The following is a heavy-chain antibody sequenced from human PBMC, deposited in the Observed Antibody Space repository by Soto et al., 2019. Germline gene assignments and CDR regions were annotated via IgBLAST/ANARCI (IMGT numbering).Heavy chain of an antibody. CDR1: GYTFTGYY. Sequence: ASVTVSCEASGYTFTGYYMHWVRQAPGQGLEWMGIINPSGGSTSYAQKFQGRVTMTRDTSTSTVYMELSSLRSEDTAVYYCARESWLYSGYDSGLDKSMAYWGQGTLVTVSS. V-gene: IGHV1-46*01. D-gene: IGHD5-12*01. J-gene: IGHJ4*02. CDR3: ARESWLYSGYDSGLDKSMAY. CDR2: INPSGGST.